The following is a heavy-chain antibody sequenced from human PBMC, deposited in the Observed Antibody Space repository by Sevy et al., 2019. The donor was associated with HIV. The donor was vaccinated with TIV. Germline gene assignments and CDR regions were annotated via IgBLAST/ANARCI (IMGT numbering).Heavy chain of an antibody. CDR2: IYTDGST. V-gene: IGHV3-53*01. Sequence: GGSLRLSCAVSGFTVSSNYMSWVRQAPGKGLEWVSVIYTDGSTFYADSLNGRFTISRDNSKNTLYLQMNSLRAEDTAVYYCARLPYGNYWYFDLWGRGTLVTVSS. J-gene: IGHJ2*01. D-gene: IGHD3-10*01. CDR1: GFTVSSNY. CDR3: ARLPYGNYWYFDL.